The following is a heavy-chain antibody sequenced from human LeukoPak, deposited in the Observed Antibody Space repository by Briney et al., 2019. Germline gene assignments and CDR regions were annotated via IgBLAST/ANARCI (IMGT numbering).Heavy chain of an antibody. Sequence: GGSLRLSCAASGFTFDDYAMHWVRQAPGKGLEWVSLISGDGGSTYYADSVKGRFTISRDNSKNSLYLQMNSLRTEDTDLYYCARGGTTSATQFDYWGQGTLVTVSS. CDR2: ISGDGGST. V-gene: IGHV3-43*02. D-gene: IGHD2-2*01. J-gene: IGHJ4*02. CDR3: ARGGTTSATQFDY. CDR1: GFTFDDYA.